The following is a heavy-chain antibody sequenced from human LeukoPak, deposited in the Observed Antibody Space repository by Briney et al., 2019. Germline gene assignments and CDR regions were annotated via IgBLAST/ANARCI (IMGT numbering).Heavy chain of an antibody. J-gene: IGHJ2*01. V-gene: IGHV1-8*01. D-gene: IGHD6-13*01. Sequence: ASVKVSCKASGYTFTSYDINWVRQATGQGLEWMGWMNPNSGNTGYAQKFQGRVTMTRNTSISTAYMELSSLRSEDTAVYYCARDPSSSSWYSYWYFDLWGRGTLVTVSS. CDR2: MNPNSGNT. CDR3: ARDPSSSSWYSYWYFDL. CDR1: GYTFTSYD.